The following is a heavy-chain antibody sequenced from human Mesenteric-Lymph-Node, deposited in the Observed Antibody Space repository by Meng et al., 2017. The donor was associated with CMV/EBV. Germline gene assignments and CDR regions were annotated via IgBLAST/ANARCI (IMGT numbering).Heavy chain of an antibody. J-gene: IGHJ4*02. CDR2: IKQDGSEK. D-gene: IGHD3/OR15-3a*01. Sequence: GESLKISCAASGFTFSSYWMSWVRQAPGKGLEWVANIKQDGSEKYYVDSVKGRFTISRDNAKNSLYLQMNSLRAEDTAVYYCANDFWTGYSDWGQGTLVTVSS. CDR1: GFTFSSYW. CDR3: ANDFWTGYSD. V-gene: IGHV3-7*03.